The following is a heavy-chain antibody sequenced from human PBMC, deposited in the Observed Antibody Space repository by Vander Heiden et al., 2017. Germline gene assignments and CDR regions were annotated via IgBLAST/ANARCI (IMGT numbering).Heavy chain of an antibody. CDR1: GFISRSYG. Sequence: QVQLVESGGGVVQPGRSLRPPCDASGFISRSYGMDWVRQAPGKGLEWVAVISFDGSDEHYAESVKGRFTISRDNSRNTVYLQMDSLGAEDTAVYYCARGGYFGSYGDFDYWGHGTLVTVSS. CDR2: ISFDGSDE. D-gene: IGHD3-10*01. J-gene: IGHJ4*01. CDR3: ARGGYFGSYGDFDY. V-gene: IGHV3-33*01.